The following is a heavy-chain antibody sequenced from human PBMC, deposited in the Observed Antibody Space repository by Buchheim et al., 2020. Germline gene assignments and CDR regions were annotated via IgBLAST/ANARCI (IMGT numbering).Heavy chain of an antibody. V-gene: IGHV3-33*01. CDR1: GFTFSSYG. CDR3: ARNKLGGGRIDGMDV. CDR2: IWYDGSNK. J-gene: IGHJ6*02. Sequence: QVQLVESGGGVVQPGRSLRLSCAASGFTFSSYGMHWVRQAPGKGLEWVAVIWYDGSNKYYADSVKGRFTISRDNSKNTLYLQMNSLRAEDTAVYYCARNKLGGGRIDGMDVWGQGTT. D-gene: IGHD2-15*01.